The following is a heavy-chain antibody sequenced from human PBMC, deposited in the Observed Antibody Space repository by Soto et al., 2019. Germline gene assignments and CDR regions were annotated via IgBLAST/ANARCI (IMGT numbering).Heavy chain of an antibody. V-gene: IGHV3-30-3*01. CDR3: AREEFEDGRGHFDY. J-gene: IGHJ4*02. D-gene: IGHD3-22*01. CDR1: GFTFSTSV. Sequence: QVQLVESGGGVVQPGGSLRLSCAASGFTFSTSVMHWVRQAPGKGLEWMAIISYGGVNKYYADSVKGRFTISRDISESTLYLQMSSLRTEDTAVYYCAREEFEDGRGHFDYWGQGTFVSVSS. CDR2: ISYGGVNK.